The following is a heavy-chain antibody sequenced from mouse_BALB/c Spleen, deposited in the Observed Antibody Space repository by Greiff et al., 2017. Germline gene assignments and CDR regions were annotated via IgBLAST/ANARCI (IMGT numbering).Heavy chain of an antibody. V-gene: IGHV1-9*01. J-gene: IGHJ1*01. D-gene: IGHD2-1*01. Sequence: VQGVESGAELMKPGASVKISCKATGYTFSSYWIEWVKQRPGHGLEWIGEILPGSGSTNYNEKFKGKATFTADTSSNTAYMQLSSLTSEDSAVYYCASYGNYVYWYFDVWGAGTTVTVSS. CDR2: ILPGSGST. CDR3: ASYGNYVYWYFDV. CDR1: GYTFSSYW.